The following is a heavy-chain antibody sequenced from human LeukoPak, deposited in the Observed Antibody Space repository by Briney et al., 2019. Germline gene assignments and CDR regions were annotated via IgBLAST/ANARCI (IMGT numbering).Heavy chain of an antibody. CDR1: GFTFGDYA. Sequence: GGSLRLSCTASGFTFGDYAMSWFRRAPGKGLEWVGFIRSKAYGGTTEYAASVKGRFTISRDDSKSIAYLQMNSLKTEDTAVYYCTRDDMYYDFWSEEDVWGKGTTVTVS. V-gene: IGHV3-49*03. CDR3: TRDDMYYDFWSEEDV. J-gene: IGHJ6*03. D-gene: IGHD3-3*01. CDR2: IRSKAYGGTT.